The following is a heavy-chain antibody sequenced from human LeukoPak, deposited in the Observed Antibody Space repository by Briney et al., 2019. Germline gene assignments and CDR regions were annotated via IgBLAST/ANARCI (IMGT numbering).Heavy chain of an antibody. V-gene: IGHV4-39*01. D-gene: IGHD2-2*02. CDR3: AVYCSSTSCYKSYNWFDP. Sequence: SETLSLTCTVSGGSISSSSYYWGWIRQPPGKGLEWIGSIYYSGSTYYNPSLKSRVTISVDTSKNQFSLKLSSVTAADTAVYYCAVYCSSTSCYKSYNWFDPWGQGTLVTVSS. CDR2: IYYSGST. J-gene: IGHJ5*02. CDR1: GGSISSSSYY.